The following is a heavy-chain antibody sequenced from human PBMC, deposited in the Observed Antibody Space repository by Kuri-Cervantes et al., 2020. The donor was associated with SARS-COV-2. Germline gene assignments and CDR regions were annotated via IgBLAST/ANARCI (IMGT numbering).Heavy chain of an antibody. J-gene: IGHJ4*02. CDR2: ISGSGGST. CDR1: GFTFSSYA. Sequence: GESLKISCAASGFTFSSYAMSWVRQAPGKGLEWVSAISGSGGSTYYADSVKGRFTISRDNSKNTLYLQMNSLRAEDTAVYYCARDPYVWGSYAPLDYWGQGTLVTVSS. D-gene: IGHD3-16*01. V-gene: IGHV3-23*01. CDR3: ARDPYVWGSYAPLDY.